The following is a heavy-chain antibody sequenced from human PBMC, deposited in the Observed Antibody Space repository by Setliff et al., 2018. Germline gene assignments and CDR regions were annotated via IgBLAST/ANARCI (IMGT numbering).Heavy chain of an antibody. CDR3: AKDWNPSTYWYTDYFDS. V-gene: IGHV7-4-1*02. Sequence: ASVKVSCKASGYTFTSYAMNWVRQAPGQGLEWMGWINTNTGNPTYAQGFTGRFVFSLDTSVSTAYLQISSLKAEDTAIYYCAKDWNPSTYWYTDYFDSWGQGTLVTVSS. D-gene: IGHD2-2*01. J-gene: IGHJ4*02. CDR2: INTNTGNP. CDR1: GYTFTSYA.